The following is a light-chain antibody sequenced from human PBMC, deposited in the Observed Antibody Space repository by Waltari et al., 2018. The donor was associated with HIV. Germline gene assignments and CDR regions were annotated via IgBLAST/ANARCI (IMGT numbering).Light chain of an antibody. CDR2: EVN. J-gene: IGLJ2*01. Sequence: QSALTQPRSVSGSPGQSVTISCTGTSSDVGGYNYVSWYQHHPGKAPKFMIYEVNKLPSGVPDRFSGSKSGNTASLTISGLQAEDEADYYCCSYADNYPVVFGGGTKLTVL. V-gene: IGLV2-11*01. CDR1: SSDVGGYNY. CDR3: CSYADNYPVV.